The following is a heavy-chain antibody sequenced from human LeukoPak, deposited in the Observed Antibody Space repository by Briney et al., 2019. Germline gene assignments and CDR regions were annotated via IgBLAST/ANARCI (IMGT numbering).Heavy chain of an antibody. CDR1: GVTFSTYA. J-gene: IGHJ4*02. V-gene: IGHV3-23*01. Sequence: GGSLRLSCAASGVTFSTYAMSWVRQAPGKGLEWVSGIDGRGRYAYYRDSVRGRFTISRDNSKKTLDLHMSSLRAEDTAVYYCVKGSSGYYYYFESWGQGTLVTVSS. CDR2: IDGRGRYA. D-gene: IGHD3-22*01. CDR3: VKGSSGYYYYFES.